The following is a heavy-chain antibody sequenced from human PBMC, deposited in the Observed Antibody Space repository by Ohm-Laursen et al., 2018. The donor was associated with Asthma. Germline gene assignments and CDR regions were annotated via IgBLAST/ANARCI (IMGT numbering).Heavy chain of an antibody. V-gene: IGHV3-30-3*02. CDR2: ISYDGSNK. Sequence: SLRLSCSASGFTFSSYAMHWVRQAPGKGLEWVAVISYDGSNKYYADSVKGRFTISRDSSENTLYLHMNNLRAEDTAAYYCAKASTFSTGYYFDFWGQGTLVTVSS. CDR3: AKASTFSTGYYFDF. CDR1: GFTFSSYA. J-gene: IGHJ4*02. D-gene: IGHD2-2*01.